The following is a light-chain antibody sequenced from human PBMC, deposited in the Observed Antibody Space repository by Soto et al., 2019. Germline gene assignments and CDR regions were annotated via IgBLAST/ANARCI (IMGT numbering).Light chain of an antibody. Sequence: EIVMTQSPGTLSVSPGERATLSCRASQSVRINVAWYQQKTGQAPRLLVYGASTRASGIPDRFSGSGSGTEFTLTISSLQSEDFAVYYCQQLHDYPITFGQGTRLEIK. J-gene: IGKJ5*01. V-gene: IGKV3-15*01. CDR2: GAS. CDR1: QSVRIN. CDR3: QQLHDYPIT.